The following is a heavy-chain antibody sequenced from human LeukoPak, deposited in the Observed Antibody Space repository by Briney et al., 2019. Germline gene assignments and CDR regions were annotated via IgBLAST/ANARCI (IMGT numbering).Heavy chain of an antibody. V-gene: IGHV3-48*04. CDR2: ISSSSTI. CDR3: ARDGRYSGSYNWFDP. D-gene: IGHD1-26*01. Sequence: GGSLRLSCAASGFTFSSYSMNWVRQAPGKGLEWVSYISSSSTIYYADSVKGRFTISRDNAKNSLYLQMNSLRAEDTAVYYCARDGRYSGSYNWFDPWGQGTLVTVSS. J-gene: IGHJ5*02. CDR1: GFTFSSYS.